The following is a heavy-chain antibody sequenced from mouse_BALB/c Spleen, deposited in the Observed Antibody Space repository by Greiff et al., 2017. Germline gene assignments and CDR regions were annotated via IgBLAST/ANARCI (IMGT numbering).Heavy chain of an antibody. Sequence: DVMLVESGGGLVKPGGSLKLSCAASGFTFSSYAMSWVRQTPEKRLEWVASISSGGSTYYPDSVKGRFTISRDNARNILYLQMSSLRSEDTAMYYCARGGLIYYGYDGTMDYWGQGTSVTVSS. CDR2: ISSGGST. CDR3: ARGGLIYYGYDGTMDY. D-gene: IGHD2-2*01. CDR1: GFTFSSYA. J-gene: IGHJ4*01. V-gene: IGHV5-6-5*01.